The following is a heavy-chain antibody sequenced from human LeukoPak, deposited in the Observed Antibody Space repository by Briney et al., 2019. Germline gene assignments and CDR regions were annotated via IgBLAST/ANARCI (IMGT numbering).Heavy chain of an antibody. Sequence: PSETLSLTCAVSGGSISSGGYSWSWIRQPPGKGLEWIGYIYHSGSTYYNPSLKSRVTISVDRSKNQFSLKLSSVTAADTAVYYCARGGSSSSFDYWGQGTLVTVSS. CDR1: GGSISSGGYS. CDR2: IYHSGST. V-gene: IGHV4-30-2*01. J-gene: IGHJ4*02. CDR3: ARGGSSSSFDY. D-gene: IGHD6-13*01.